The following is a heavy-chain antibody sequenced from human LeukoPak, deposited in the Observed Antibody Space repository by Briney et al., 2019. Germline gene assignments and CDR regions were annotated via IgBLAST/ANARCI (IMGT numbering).Heavy chain of an antibody. CDR3: AREPKSHRWLPHKGNAFDI. V-gene: IGHV4-61*02. J-gene: IGHJ3*02. CDR1: CGSTSCGSYY. CDR2: SDTSGST. Sequence: SQTLSLTCTVSCGSTSCGSYYWRWMRQPGRKGLEWIERSDTSGSTNYNPTLKSRVTISVDTSKNQFSRKLSSVTAADTAVYYCAREPKSHRWLPHKGNAFDIWGQGTMVTVSS. D-gene: IGHD5-24*01.